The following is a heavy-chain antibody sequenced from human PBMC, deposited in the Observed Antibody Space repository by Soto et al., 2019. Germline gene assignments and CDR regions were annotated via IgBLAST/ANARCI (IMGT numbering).Heavy chain of an antibody. V-gene: IGHV1-69*06. CDR1: GGTFSSYA. CDR3: ARFQKQWLVQTAVYYSYGMDV. D-gene: IGHD6-19*01. J-gene: IGHJ6*02. Sequence: QVQLVQSGAEVKKPGSSVKVSCKASGGTFSSYAISWVRQAPGQGLEWMGGIIPIFGTANYAQKFQGRVTITADKSTSTAYMELSSLRSEDTAVYYCARFQKQWLVQTAVYYSYGMDVWGQGTTVTVSS. CDR2: IIPIFGTA.